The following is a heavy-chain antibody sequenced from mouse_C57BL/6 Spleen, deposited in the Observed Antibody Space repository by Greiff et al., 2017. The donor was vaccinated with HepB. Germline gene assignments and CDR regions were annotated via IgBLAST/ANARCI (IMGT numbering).Heavy chain of an antibody. CDR1: GYTFTDYE. CDR2: IDPETGGT. J-gene: IGHJ1*03. Sequence: VKLVESGAELVRPGASVTLSCKASGYTFTDYEMHWVKQTPVHGLEWIGAIDPETGGTAYNQKFKGKAILTADKSSSTAYMELRSLTSEDSAVYYCTNYYSNYVWYFDVWGTGTTVTVSS. V-gene: IGHV1-15*01. D-gene: IGHD2-5*01. CDR3: TNYYSNYVWYFDV.